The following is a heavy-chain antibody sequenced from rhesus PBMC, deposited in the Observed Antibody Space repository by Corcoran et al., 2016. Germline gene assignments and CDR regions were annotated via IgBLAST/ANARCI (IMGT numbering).Heavy chain of an antibody. CDR1: GYIFTSYV. V-gene: IGHV1-70*01. J-gene: IGHJ4*01. Sequence: QEQLVQSGAEVKKPGASVKVSCKASGYIFTSYVISWLRQVPGQGFEWKGGIHPGYGSTSYAQNFPGRVTITADMFTSTVYMELSSLRSEGMAVYYCAAVEVEYWAGSGCYWNYFDYWGQGVLVTVSS. CDR3: AAVEVEYWAGSGCYWNYFDY. CDR2: IHPGYGST. D-gene: IGHD2-21*01.